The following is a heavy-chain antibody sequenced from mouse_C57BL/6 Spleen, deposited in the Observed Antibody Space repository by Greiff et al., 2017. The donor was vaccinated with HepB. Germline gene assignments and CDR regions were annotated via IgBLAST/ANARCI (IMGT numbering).Heavy chain of an antibody. CDR2: INPNNGGT. V-gene: IGHV1-18*01. CDR3: ARWYYYGSSAGYWYFDV. J-gene: IGHJ1*03. CDR1: GYTFTDYN. Sequence: VQLQQSGPELVKPGASVKIPCKASGYTFTDYNMDWVKQSHGKSLEWIGDINPNNGGTIYNQKFKGKATLTVDTSSSTAYMELRSLTSEDTAVYYCARWYYYGSSAGYWYFDVWGTGTTVTVSS. D-gene: IGHD1-1*01.